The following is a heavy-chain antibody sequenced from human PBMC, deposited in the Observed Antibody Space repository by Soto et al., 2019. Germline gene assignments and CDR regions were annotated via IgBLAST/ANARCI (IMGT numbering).Heavy chain of an antibody. V-gene: IGHV3-53*01. J-gene: IGHJ4*02. Sequence: EVQLVESGGGLIQPGGSLRLSCAASGFTVSSRYMSWVRQAPGKGLEWVSVIYTDGRTFYADSVKGRFTISRDNSENTLYLQMDSLRAEDTAVYYCARGVTVGVTGPDYWGQGKLVTVSS. CDR1: GFTVSSRY. CDR3: ARGVTVGVTGPDY. D-gene: IGHD1-20*01. CDR2: IYTDGRT.